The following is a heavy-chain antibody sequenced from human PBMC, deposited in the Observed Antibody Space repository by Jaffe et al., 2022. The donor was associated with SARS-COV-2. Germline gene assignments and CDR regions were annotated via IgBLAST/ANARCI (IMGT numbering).Heavy chain of an antibody. CDR1: GGSISSGGYS. CDR2: IYHSGST. D-gene: IGHD6-13*01. Sequence: QLQLQESGSGLVKPSQTLSLTCAVSGGSISSGGYSWSWIRQPPGKGLEWIGYIYHSGSTYYNPSLKSRVTISVDRSKNQFSLKLSSVTAADTAVYYCARERESSSWASRTNGYFDYWGQGTLVTVSS. CDR3: ARERESSSWASRTNGYFDY. V-gene: IGHV4-30-2*01. J-gene: IGHJ4*02.